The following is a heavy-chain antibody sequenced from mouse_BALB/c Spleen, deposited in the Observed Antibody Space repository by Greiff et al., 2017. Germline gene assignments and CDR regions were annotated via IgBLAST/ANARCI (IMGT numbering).Heavy chain of an antibody. CDR1: GYTFTSYY. CDR3: TRLGDYVSAWFAY. V-gene: IGHV1S81*02. Sequence: QVQLQQSGAELVKPGASVKLSCKASGYTFTSYYMYWVKQRPGQGLEWIGEINPSNGGTNFNEKFKSKATLTVDKSSSTAYMQLSSLTSEDSAVYYCTRLGDYVSAWFAYWGQGTLVTVSA. J-gene: IGHJ3*01. D-gene: IGHD2-4*01. CDR2: INPSNGGT.